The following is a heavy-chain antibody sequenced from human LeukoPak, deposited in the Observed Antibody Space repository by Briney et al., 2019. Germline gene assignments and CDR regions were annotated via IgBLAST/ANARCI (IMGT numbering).Heavy chain of an antibody. V-gene: IGHV4-4*02. CDR1: GGSISSSNW. CDR2: IYHSGST. Sequence: SETLSLTCAVSGGSISSSNWWSWVRQPPGKGLEWIGEIYHSGSTNYNPSLKSRVTISVDKSKNQFSLKLSSVTAADTAVYYCARAENPFGSGRSYGMDVWGQGTTVTVSS. CDR3: ARAENPFGSGRSYGMDV. J-gene: IGHJ6*02. D-gene: IGHD3-10*01.